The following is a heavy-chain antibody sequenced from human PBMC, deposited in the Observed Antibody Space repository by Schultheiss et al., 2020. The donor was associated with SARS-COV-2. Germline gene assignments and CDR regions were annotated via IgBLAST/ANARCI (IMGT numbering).Heavy chain of an antibody. J-gene: IGHJ3*02. CDR3: ARAQEYSGYDLRDDAFDM. CDR2: INHSGST. Sequence: SQTLSLTCTVSGGSISSSSYYWGWIRQPPGKGLEWIGEINHSGSTNYNPSLKSRVTLSVDTSKNQFSLKLRSVTAADTAVYYCARAQEYSGYDLRDDAFDMWGQGTMVTVSS. D-gene: IGHD5-12*01. CDR1: GGSISSSSYY. V-gene: IGHV4-39*07.